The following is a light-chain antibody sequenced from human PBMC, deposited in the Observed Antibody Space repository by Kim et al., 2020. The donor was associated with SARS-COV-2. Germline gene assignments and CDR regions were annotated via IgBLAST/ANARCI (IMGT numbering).Light chain of an antibody. CDR1: QDIRYH. Sequence: SASGGDRVTLTWEATQDIRYHLNWYAQETGKAPEPHLYDAHNLETGAPSMLSGCGSGTDFTFTIRSLQPGDSATFYCPRYDNLLVTCGGGTKVEI. CDR2: DAH. J-gene: IGKJ4*01. CDR3: PRYDNLLVT. V-gene: IGKV1-33*01.